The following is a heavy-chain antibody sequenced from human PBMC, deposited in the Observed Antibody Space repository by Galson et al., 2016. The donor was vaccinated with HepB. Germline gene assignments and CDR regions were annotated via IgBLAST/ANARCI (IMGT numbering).Heavy chain of an antibody. CDR3: ARTVCYPLEEEYWFDP. CDR2: VDYRGTT. V-gene: IGHV4-39*07. D-gene: IGHD2-15*01. J-gene: IGHJ5*02. Sequence: SETLSLTCTVSGGSISSRGYNWGWIRLPPGKGQEWIGTVDYRGTTYCNPSLKSRVTISVDTAKNQFSLNLTSVTAADTAVYYCARTVCYPLEEEYWFDPWGQGTLVTVSS. CDR1: GGSISSRGYN.